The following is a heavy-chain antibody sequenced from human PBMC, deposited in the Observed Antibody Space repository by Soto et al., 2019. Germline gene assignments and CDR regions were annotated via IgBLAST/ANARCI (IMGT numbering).Heavy chain of an antibody. V-gene: IGHV3-30*18. Sequence: PGGSLILSCAASGFTFSSYGMHWVRQAPGKGLEWVAVISYDGSNKYYADSVKGRFTISRDNSKNTLYLQMNSLRAEDTAVYYCAKDLLWFGELLTQDDTNDAFDIWGQGTMVTVSS. CDR3: AKDLLWFGELLTQDDTNDAFDI. CDR1: GFTFSSYG. J-gene: IGHJ3*02. D-gene: IGHD3-10*01. CDR2: ISYDGSNK.